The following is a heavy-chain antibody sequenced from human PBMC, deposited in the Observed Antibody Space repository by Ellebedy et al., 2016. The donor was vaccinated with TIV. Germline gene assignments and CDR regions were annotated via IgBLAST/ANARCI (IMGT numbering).Heavy chain of an antibody. D-gene: IGHD2-2*01. CDR1: GGSFSGYY. J-gene: IGHJ1*01. Sequence: SETLSLXCAVYGGSFSGYYWSWIRQPPGKGLEWIGEINHSGSTNYNPSLKSRVTISVDTSKNQFSLKLSSVTAADTAVYYCARGSRSTKLNIVVVPAARRAEYFQHWGQGTLVTVSS. CDR2: INHSGST. V-gene: IGHV4-34*01. CDR3: ARGSRSTKLNIVVVPAARRAEYFQH.